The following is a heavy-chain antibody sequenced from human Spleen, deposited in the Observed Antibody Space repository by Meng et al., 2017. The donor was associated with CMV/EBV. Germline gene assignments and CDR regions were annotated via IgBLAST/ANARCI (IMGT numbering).Heavy chain of an antibody. CDR1: GFTFDDYA. V-gene: IGHV3-9*01. D-gene: IGHD3-3*01. J-gene: IGHJ4*02. CDR2: ISWNSGSI. CDR3: ARDGGVWSGYSDY. Sequence: LSLTCAASGFTFDDYAMHWVRQAPGKGLEWVSGISWNSGSIGYADSVKGRFTISRDNAKNSLYLQMNSLRAEDTAVYYCARDGGVWSGYSDYWGQGMLVTVSS.